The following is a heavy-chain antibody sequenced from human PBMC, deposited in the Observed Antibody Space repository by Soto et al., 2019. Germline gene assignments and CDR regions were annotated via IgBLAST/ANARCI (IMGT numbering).Heavy chain of an antibody. Sequence: ASVKVSCKASGYTFTSYGISWVRQAPGQGLEGMGWISAYNDNTDYAQKLQGRVTMTTETSTTTAYMELRSLRSDDAAETSGARPMRRYSSGWGYYFDYWGQGTLVTVSS. CDR3: ARPMRRYSSGWGYYFDY. J-gene: IGHJ4*02. CDR1: GYTFTSYG. D-gene: IGHD6-19*01. CDR2: ISAYNDNT. V-gene: IGHV1-18*01.